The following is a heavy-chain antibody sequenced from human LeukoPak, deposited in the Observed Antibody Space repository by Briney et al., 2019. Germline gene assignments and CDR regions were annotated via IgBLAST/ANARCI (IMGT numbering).Heavy chain of an antibody. Sequence: SETLSLTCTVSGGPISSGGYYWSWIRQHPGKGLEWIGYIYYSGSTYYNPSLKSRVTISVDTSKNQFSLKLSSVTAADTAVYYCARGGPVAGNVPYDYWGQGTLVTVSS. V-gene: IGHV4-31*03. J-gene: IGHJ4*02. CDR3: ARGGPVAGNVPYDY. CDR1: GGPISSGGYY. CDR2: IYYSGST. D-gene: IGHD6-19*01.